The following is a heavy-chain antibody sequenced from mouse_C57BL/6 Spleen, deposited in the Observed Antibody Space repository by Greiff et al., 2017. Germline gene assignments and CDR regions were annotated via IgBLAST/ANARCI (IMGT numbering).Heavy chain of an antibody. Sequence: QVHVKQSGAELARPGASVKLSCKASGYTFTSYGISWVKQRTGQGLEWIGEIYPRSGNTYYNEKFKGKATLTADKSSSTAYMELRSLTSEDSAVYFCARFTTVVANDYWGQGTTLTVSS. J-gene: IGHJ2*01. CDR1: GYTFTSYG. D-gene: IGHD1-1*01. CDR2: IYPRSGNT. CDR3: ARFTTVVANDY. V-gene: IGHV1-81*01.